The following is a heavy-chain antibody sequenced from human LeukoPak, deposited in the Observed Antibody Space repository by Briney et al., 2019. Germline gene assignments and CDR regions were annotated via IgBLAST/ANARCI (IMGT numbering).Heavy chain of an antibody. J-gene: IGHJ4*02. D-gene: IGHD4-17*01. CDR3: VRDLDDGNYALAY. Sequence: PSGTLSLTCAVSGDSVGSSASGNSRWNWVRQPPGKTLEWIGEIYRSGGTHSNPSLRRRVTMSLDRSENQLTLNVRSVTAADTAVYYCVRDLDDGNYALAYWGQGTLVTVSS. CDR1: GDSVGSSASGNS. CDR2: IYRSGGT. V-gene: IGHV4-4*02.